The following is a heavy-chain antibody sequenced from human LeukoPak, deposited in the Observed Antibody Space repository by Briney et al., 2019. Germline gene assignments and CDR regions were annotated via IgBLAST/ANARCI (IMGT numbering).Heavy chain of an antibody. D-gene: IGHD1-26*01. CDR3: ARATGYSGSYYGWFDP. J-gene: IGHJ5*02. CDR1: GYTFTSYY. CDR2: INPSGGST. Sequence: ASVKVSCKASGYTFTSYYMHWVRHAPGQGLEWMGIINPSGGSTSYAQKFQGRVTMTRDTSTSTVYMELSSLRSEDTAVYYCARATGYSGSYYGWFDPWGQGTLVTVSS. V-gene: IGHV1-46*01.